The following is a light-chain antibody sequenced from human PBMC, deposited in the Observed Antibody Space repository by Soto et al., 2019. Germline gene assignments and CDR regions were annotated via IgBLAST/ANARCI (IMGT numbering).Light chain of an antibody. V-gene: IGLV1-40*01. J-gene: IGLJ2*01. CDR2: GNS. CDR1: SSNIGAGYD. CDR3: CSYAGSYTLV. Sequence: QSVLTQPPSVSGAPGQRVTISCTGSSSNIGAGYDVHWYQQRPGTAPKLLIFGNSNRPSGVPDRFSGSKSGTSASLAITGLQAEDEGDYYCCSYAGSYTLVFGGGTKLTVL.